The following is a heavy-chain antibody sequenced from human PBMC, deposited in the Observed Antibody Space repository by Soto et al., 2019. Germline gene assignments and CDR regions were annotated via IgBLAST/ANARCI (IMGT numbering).Heavy chain of an antibody. D-gene: IGHD3-3*01. V-gene: IGHV3-23*04. J-gene: IGHJ5*02. Sequence: EVQLVESGGGLVQPGRSLRLSCAASGFTFDDYAMHWVRQAPGKGLEWVSGISGSGGSTYYADSVKGRFTISRDNSKNTLYLQMNSLRAEDTAVYYCAKEVRDYDLGGGFDPWGQGTLVTVSS. CDR1: GFTFDDYA. CDR2: ISGSGGST. CDR3: AKEVRDYDLGGGFDP.